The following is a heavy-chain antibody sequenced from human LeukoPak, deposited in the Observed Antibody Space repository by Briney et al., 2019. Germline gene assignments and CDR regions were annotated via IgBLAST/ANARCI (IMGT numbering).Heavy chain of an antibody. Sequence: SETLSLTCAVSGGSISSSNWWSWVRQPPGKGLEWIGKIYHSGSTNYNPSLKSRVTISVDKSKNQSSLKLSSVTAADTAVYYCARDSGYYDSSGYPEYFQHWGQGTLVTVSS. CDR2: IYHSGST. J-gene: IGHJ1*01. D-gene: IGHD3-22*01. V-gene: IGHV4-4*02. CDR3: ARDSGYYDSSGYPEYFQH. CDR1: GGSISSSNW.